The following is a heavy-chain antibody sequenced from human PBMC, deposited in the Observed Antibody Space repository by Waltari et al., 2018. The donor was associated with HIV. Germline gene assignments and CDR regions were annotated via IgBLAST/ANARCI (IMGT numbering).Heavy chain of an antibody. CDR1: GFTFDDYA. J-gene: IGHJ4*02. Sequence: EVQLVESGGGLVQPGRSLRLSCAASGFTFDDYAMHWVRHAPGKGLEWVSGISWNSGSTGYAYSVKGRFTSSRDNAKNSLYLQMNSLRAEDTALYYCAKLAHYDSSGLSPDYWGQGTLVTVSS. V-gene: IGHV3-9*01. D-gene: IGHD3-22*01. CDR3: AKLAHYDSSGLSPDY. CDR2: ISWNSGST.